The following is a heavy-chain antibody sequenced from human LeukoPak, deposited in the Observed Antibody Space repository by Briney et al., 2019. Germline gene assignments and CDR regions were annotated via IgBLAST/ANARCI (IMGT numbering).Heavy chain of an antibody. V-gene: IGHV5-51*01. Sequence: GEALMISCKGSGYRFTSYLIGWVREMPGKGLVWVGIFYPGDSDTTHSPSFQGQVTITVDWYISTAYLQWSSLKASDTAMYYCARLYESSGYWWGQGTLVTVAS. CDR3: ARLYESSGYW. CDR2: FYPGDSDT. D-gene: IGHD3-22*01. CDR1: GYRFTSYL. J-gene: IGHJ4*02.